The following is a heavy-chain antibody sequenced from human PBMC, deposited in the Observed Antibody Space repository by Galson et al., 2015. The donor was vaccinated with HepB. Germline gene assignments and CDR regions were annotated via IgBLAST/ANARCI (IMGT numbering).Heavy chain of an antibody. Sequence: SLRLSCAASGFTFNSYWMHWFRQVPGKGPMWVSRINTDGDITTYADSVKGRFTIFRDNAMSTLYLQMNNLRAEDTAVYYCARSQYAAARGDLWGQGTLVTVSS. CDR1: GFTFNSYW. CDR3: ARSQYAAARGDL. D-gene: IGHD2-2*01. CDR2: INTDGDIT. V-gene: IGHV3-74*01. J-gene: IGHJ5*02.